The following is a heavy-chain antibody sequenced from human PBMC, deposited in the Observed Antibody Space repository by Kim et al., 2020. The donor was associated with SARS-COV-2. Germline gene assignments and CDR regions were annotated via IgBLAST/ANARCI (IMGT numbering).Heavy chain of an antibody. CDR1: GYSFTSYW. J-gene: IGHJ6*02. CDR3: ARHHFNFIKGYCSSTSCYERMGDYYYGMDV. Sequence: GESLKISCKGSGYSFTSYWIGWVRQMPGKGLEWMGIIYPGDSDTRYSPSFQGQVTISADKSISTAYLQWSSLKASDTAMYYCARHHFNFIKGYCSSTSCYERMGDYYYGMDVWGQGTTVTVSS. V-gene: IGHV5-51*01. D-gene: IGHD2-2*01. CDR2: IYPGDSDT.